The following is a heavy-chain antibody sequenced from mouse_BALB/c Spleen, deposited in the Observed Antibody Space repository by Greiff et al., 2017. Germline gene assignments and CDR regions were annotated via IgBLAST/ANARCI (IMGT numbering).Heavy chain of an antibody. V-gene: IGHV5-6-4*01. Sequence: DVKLVESGGGLVKPGGSLKLSCAASGFTFSSYTMSWVRQTPEKRLEWVATISSGGSYTYYPDSVKGRFTISRDNAKNTLYLQMSSLKSEDTAMYYCTRVSNWSYAMDYWGQGTSVTVSS. D-gene: IGHD4-1*01. CDR2: ISSGGSYT. CDR3: TRVSNWSYAMDY. CDR1: GFTFSSYT. J-gene: IGHJ4*01.